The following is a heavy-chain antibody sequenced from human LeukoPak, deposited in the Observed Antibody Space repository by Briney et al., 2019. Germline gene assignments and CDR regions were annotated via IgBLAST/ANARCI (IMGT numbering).Heavy chain of an antibody. Sequence: SETLSLTCAVSGGSISSGGYSWSWIRQPPGKGLEWIGYIYHSGSTYYNPSLKSRVTISVDRSKNQFSLKLSSVTAADTAVYYCARHYGSGMDYFDPWGQGTLVTVSS. D-gene: IGHD3-10*01. CDR3: ARHYGSGMDYFDP. CDR2: IYHSGST. CDR1: GGSISSGGYS. V-gene: IGHV4-30-2*01. J-gene: IGHJ5*02.